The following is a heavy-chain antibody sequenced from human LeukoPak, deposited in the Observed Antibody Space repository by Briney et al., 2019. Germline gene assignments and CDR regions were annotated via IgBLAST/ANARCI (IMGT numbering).Heavy chain of an antibody. CDR2: MNPNSGNT. CDR3: ARVDPSGGYLSYDY. D-gene: IGHD6-13*01. V-gene: IGHV1-8*02. CDR1: GYTFTSYG. J-gene: IGHJ4*02. Sequence: ASVKVSCKASGYTFTSYGISWVRQAPGQGLEWMGWMNPNSGNTGYAQKFQGRVTMTRNTSISTAYMELSGLRSEDTAVYYCARVDPSGGYLSYDYWGQGTLVTVSS.